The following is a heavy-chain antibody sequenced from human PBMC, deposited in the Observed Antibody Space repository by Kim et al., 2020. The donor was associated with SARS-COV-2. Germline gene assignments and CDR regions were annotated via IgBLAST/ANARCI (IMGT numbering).Heavy chain of an antibody. J-gene: IGHJ5*02. CDR1: GYTFTSYG. CDR3: ARVHPVVPAQEFDP. V-gene: IGHV1-18*04. D-gene: IGHD2-2*01. Sequence: ASVKVSCKASGYTFTSYGISWVRQAPGQGLEWMGWISAYNGNTNYAQKLQGRVTMTTDTSTSTAYMELRSLRSDDTAVYYCARVHPVVPAQEFDPWGQGTLVTVSS. CDR2: ISAYNGNT.